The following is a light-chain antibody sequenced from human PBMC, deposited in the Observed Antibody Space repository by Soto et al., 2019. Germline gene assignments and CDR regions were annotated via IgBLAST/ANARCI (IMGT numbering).Light chain of an antibody. V-gene: IGLV2-8*01. CDR2: EVN. CDR1: SSDIGGYNS. Sequence: QSVLTQPPSASGSPGQSVTISCTGTSSDIGGYNSVSWYQQHPGKAPRLMIYEVNKRPSGVPDCFSGSKSGYTASLTVSGLQTEDEAFYYCSSSAGIYHYLVFGGGTQLTVL. CDR3: SSSAGIYHYLV. J-gene: IGLJ3*02.